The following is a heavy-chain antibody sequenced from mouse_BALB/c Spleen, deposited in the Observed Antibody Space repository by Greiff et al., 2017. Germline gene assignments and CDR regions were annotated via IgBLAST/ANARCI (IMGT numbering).Heavy chain of an antibody. CDR2: ISSGGSYT. CDR1: GFTFSSYG. D-gene: IGHD1-1*01. CDR3: ARGYYGSRAWFAY. Sequence: EVNVVESGGDLVKPGGSLKLSCAASGFTFSSYGMSWVRQTPDKRLEWVATISSGGSYTYYPDSVKGRFTISRDNAKNTLYLQMSSLKSEDTAMYYCARGYYGSRAWFAYWGQGTLVTVSA. J-gene: IGHJ3*01. V-gene: IGHV5-6*02.